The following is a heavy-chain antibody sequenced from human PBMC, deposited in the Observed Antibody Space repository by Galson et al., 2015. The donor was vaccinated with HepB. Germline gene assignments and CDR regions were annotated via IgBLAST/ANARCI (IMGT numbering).Heavy chain of an antibody. V-gene: IGHV3-13*01. Sequence: SLRLSCAASGFTFSSYDMHWVRQTTGKGLEWVSAIGTAGDAYYPGSVKGRFTISRENTKNSLYLQMNSLRAGDTAVYYCARNSGNNYRYFFKSWGQGTLVTVSS. CDR1: GFTFSSYD. CDR2: IGTAGDA. J-gene: IGHJ5*02. CDR3: ARNSGNNYRYFFKS. D-gene: IGHD1-26*01.